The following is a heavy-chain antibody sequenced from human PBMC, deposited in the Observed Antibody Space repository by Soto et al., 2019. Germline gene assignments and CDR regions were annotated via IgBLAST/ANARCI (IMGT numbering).Heavy chain of an antibody. V-gene: IGHV4-30-4*01. J-gene: IGHJ4*02. CDR1: AGSISSGDYY. D-gene: IGHD5-18*01. CDR3: ARDARGIQLWDGYYFDY. CDR2: IYYSGST. Sequence: QVQLQESGPGLVKPSQTLSLTCTVSAGSISSGDYYWSWIRQPPGKGLEWIGYIYYSGSTYYNPSLKSRVTISVDTSKNQFPLKLSSVTAADTAVYYCARDARGIQLWDGYYFDYWGQGTLVTVSS.